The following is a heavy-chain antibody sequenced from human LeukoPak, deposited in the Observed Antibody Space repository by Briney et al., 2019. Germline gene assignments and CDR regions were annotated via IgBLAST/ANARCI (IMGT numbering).Heavy chain of an antibody. Sequence: SETLSLTCTVSGGCISSYSWSWIRQPAGKGLEWIGRIFASGSTKYNPSLKSRVTMSVETSKNQFSLKLSSVTAADTAVYYCAREGSAFDIWGQGTMVTVSS. CDR2: IFASGST. CDR3: AREGSAFDI. J-gene: IGHJ3*02. V-gene: IGHV4-4*07. CDR1: GGCISSYS.